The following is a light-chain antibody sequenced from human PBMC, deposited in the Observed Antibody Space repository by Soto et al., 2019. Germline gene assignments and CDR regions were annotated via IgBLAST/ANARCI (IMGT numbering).Light chain of an antibody. J-gene: IGKJ2*01. V-gene: IGKV3-15*01. Sequence: EIVMTQSPATLSVSPGERATLSCRASQSVSSNLAWYQQKPGQTPRLLIYGASTRATGIPARFSGSGSGTEFTLTIRSLQSEDFAVYYCQQYNNWAYTFGQGTKLEIK. CDR2: GAS. CDR3: QQYNNWAYT. CDR1: QSVSSN.